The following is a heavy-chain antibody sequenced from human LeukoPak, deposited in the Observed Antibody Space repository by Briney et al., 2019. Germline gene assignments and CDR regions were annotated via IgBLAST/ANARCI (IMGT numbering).Heavy chain of an antibody. CDR3: ARGEGAFDI. V-gene: IGHV3-20*04. Sequence: GRSLRLSCAASGFTFDDYGISSVRHAPGKGLEWVSGINWNGGSTGYADSVKGRFTISRDNAKNSLYLQMNSLRAEDTALYYCARGEGAFDIWGQGTMVTVSS. CDR1: GFTFDDYG. J-gene: IGHJ3*02. CDR2: INWNGGST. D-gene: IGHD1-26*01.